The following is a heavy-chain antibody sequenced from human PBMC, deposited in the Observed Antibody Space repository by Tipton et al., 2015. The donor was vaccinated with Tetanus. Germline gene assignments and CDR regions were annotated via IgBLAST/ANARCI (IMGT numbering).Heavy chain of an antibody. CDR2: IYYSGST. J-gene: IGHJ6*03. D-gene: IGHD2-2*01. CDR1: GDSIRSEDYY. Sequence: TLSLTCSVSGDSIRSEDYYWGWIRQSPGKGLEWLGYIYYSGSTYNNPSLKSRVSISLDASKTQFSLRLNSVAAADSATYYCARLTCSSPSCYYYYYSYVDVWGTETAVAVSS. V-gene: IGHV4-30-4*01. CDR3: ARLTCSSPSCYYYYYSYVDV.